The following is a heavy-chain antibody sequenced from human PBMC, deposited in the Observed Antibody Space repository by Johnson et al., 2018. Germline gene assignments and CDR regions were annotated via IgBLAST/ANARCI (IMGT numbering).Heavy chain of an antibody. D-gene: IGHD2-2*01. CDR2: ISYDGSNK. V-gene: IGHV3-30*18. CDR1: GFTFSSYG. Sequence: QVQPVESGGGVVQPGRSXRLSCAASGFTFSSYGMHWVRQAPGKGLEWVAVISYDGSNKYYADSVKGRFPISRDNSKNTLYLQMNSLRAEDTAVYYCAKAPASRYYYYYMDVWGKGTTVTVSS. CDR3: AKAPASRYYYYYMDV. J-gene: IGHJ6*03.